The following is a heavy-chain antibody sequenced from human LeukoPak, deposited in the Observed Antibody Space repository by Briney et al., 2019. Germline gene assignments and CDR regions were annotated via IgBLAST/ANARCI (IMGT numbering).Heavy chain of an antibody. J-gene: IGHJ6*02. V-gene: IGHV1-2*04. CDR2: INPSSGGT. CDR1: GYTFTGYY. CDR3: ARDLAPSSSWHYYYYGMDV. Sequence: ASVKVSCKASGYTFTGYYMHWVRQAPGQGLEWMGWINPSSGGTNYAQKFQGWVTMTRDTSISTAYMELSRLRSDDAAVYYCARDLAPSSSWHYYYYGMDVWGQGTTVTVSS. D-gene: IGHD6-13*01.